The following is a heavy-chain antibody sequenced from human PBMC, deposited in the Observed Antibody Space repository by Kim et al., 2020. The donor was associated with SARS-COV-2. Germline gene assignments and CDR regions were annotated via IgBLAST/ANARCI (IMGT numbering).Heavy chain of an antibody. Sequence: GGSLRLSCAASGFTFSSYSMNWVRQAPGKGLEWVSYISSSSSTIYYADSVKGRFTISRDNAKNSLYLQMNSLRAEDTAVYYCARDKVGANVDTAMDAYYYYGMDVWGQGTTVTVSS. V-gene: IGHV3-48*04. CDR2: ISSSSSTI. D-gene: IGHD5-18*01. J-gene: IGHJ6*02. CDR1: GFTFSSYS. CDR3: ARDKVGANVDTAMDAYYYYGMDV.